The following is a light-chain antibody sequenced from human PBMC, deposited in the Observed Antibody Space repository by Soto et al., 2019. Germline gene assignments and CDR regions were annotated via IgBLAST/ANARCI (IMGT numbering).Light chain of an antibody. CDR3: QQYYRART. J-gene: IGKJ1*01. V-gene: IGKV4-1*01. CDR1: QTALNSSNNRNY. CDR2: WAS. Sequence: DIVMTQSPDSLAVSLGERATINCKSSQTALNSSNNRNYLAWFQQKPGQPPKLLIYWASTRESGVPDRFSGSGSGTDFTLTISSLQAEDVAVYYCQQYYRARTFGQGTKVEIK.